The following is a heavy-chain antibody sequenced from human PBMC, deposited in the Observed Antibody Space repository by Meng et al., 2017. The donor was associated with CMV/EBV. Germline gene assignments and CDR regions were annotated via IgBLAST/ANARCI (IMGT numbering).Heavy chain of an antibody. CDR2: INPNSGGT. CDR1: GYTFTGYY. V-gene: IGHV1-2*02. CDR3: ARGRYFDWLSQDP. Sequence: ASVKVSCKASGYTFTGYYMHRVRQAPGQGLEWMGWINPNSGGTNYAQKFQGRVTMTRDTSISTAYMELSRLRSDDTAVYYCARGRYFDWLSQDPWGQGTLVTVSS. D-gene: IGHD3-9*01. J-gene: IGHJ5*02.